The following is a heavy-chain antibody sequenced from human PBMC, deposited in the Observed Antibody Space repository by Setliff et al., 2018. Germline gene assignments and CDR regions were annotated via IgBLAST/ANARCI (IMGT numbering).Heavy chain of an antibody. CDR1: CGPFSGAS. Sequence: SETMSLTCTLSCGPFSGASIGSWIRQPPGKGLEFIGYVYYSGTAKYDPSLESRAIMSVDASKNQTFLKLNSVTAADTAVYYCAKGGTYRYFDFWGQGALVTLS. CDR2: VYYSGTA. CDR3: AKGGTYRYFDF. D-gene: IGHD1-26*01. V-gene: IGHV4-59*01. J-gene: IGHJ4*02.